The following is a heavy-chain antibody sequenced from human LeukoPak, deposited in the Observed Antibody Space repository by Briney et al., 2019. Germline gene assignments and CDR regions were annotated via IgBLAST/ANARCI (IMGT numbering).Heavy chain of an antibody. CDR2: ISSSSSYI. V-gene: IGHV3-21*01. J-gene: IGHJ4*02. Sequence: GGSLRLSCAASGFTFSSYSMNWVRQAPGKGLEWVSSISSSSSYIYYADSVKGRFTISRDNAKNSLYLQMNSLRAEDTAVYYCARSGDGYNFPHDYWGQGTLVTVSS. D-gene: IGHD5-24*01. CDR1: GFTFSSYS. CDR3: ARSGDGYNFPHDY.